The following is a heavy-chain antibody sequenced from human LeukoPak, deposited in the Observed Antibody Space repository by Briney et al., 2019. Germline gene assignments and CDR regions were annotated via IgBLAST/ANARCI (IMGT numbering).Heavy chain of an antibody. J-gene: IGHJ4*02. CDR2: INHSGST. D-gene: IGHD4-23*01. V-gene: IGHV4-34*01. CDR3: ARSHTVAGFDY. Sequence: SETLSLTCAVYGGSYSGYYWSWIRQPPGKGLEWIGEINHSGSTNYNPSLKSRVTISVDTSKNQFSLKLSSVTAADTAVYYCARSHTVAGFDYWGQGTLVTVSS. CDR1: GGSYSGYY.